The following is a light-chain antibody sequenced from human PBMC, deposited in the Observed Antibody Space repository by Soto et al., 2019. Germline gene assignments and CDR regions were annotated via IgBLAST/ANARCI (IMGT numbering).Light chain of an antibody. Sequence: AIRMTQSPSSFSASTLYRVTITFRASQGISSYLAWYQQKPGKAPKLLIYAASTLQSGVPSRFSGSGSGTDFTLTISCLQSEDFATYYCQQYYSYLPINFGQGTRLEIK. J-gene: IGKJ5*01. V-gene: IGKV1-8*01. CDR2: AAS. CDR3: QQYYSYLPIN. CDR1: QGISSY.